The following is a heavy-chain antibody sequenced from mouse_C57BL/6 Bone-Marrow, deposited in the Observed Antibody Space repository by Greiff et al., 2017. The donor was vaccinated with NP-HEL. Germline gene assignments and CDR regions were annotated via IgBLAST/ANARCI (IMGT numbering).Heavy chain of an antibody. CDR2: INPNNGGT. J-gene: IGHJ1*03. V-gene: IGHV1-26*01. Sequence: EVQLQQSGPELVKPGASVKISCKASGYTFTDYYMNWVKQSHGKSLEWIGDINPNNGGTSYNQKFKGKATLTVDKSSRTAYMELRSLTSEDSAVYYCARDGYSSSWYFDVWGTGTTVTVSS. D-gene: IGHD2-3*01. CDR1: GYTFTDYY. CDR3: ARDGYSSSWYFDV.